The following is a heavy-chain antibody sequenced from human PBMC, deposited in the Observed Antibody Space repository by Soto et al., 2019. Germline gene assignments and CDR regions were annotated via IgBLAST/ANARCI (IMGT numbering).Heavy chain of an antibody. Sequence: SVRLGCAASGFSFSSYDMHWVRQPPGKGLEWVAVVSYDGSNKYYADSVKGRFTISRDNSKNTLYLQMNSLRAEDTAVYYCARDRYSTTSCPGYWGQGTLVTVSS. CDR2: VSYDGSNK. V-gene: IGHV3-30-3*01. CDR1: GFSFSSYD. CDR3: ARDRYSTTSCPGY. J-gene: IGHJ4*02. D-gene: IGHD2-2*01.